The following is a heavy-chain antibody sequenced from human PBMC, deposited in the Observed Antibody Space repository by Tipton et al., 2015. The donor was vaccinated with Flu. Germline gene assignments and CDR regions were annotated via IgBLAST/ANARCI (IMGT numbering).Heavy chain of an antibody. D-gene: IGHD6-19*01. CDR2: MDTSGGRT. V-gene: IGHV3-23*04. Sequence: VQLVQSGGGVVQPGRSLRLSCAGSGFTFSNYPMAWVRQAPGKGLQWVSSMDTSGGRTYYADSVKGRFTISRDDSENTLYLQMSSLRVEDTAVYFCASVVSGWYTYWGQGTLVTVSS. CDR1: GFTFSNYP. J-gene: IGHJ4*02. CDR3: ASVVSGWYTY.